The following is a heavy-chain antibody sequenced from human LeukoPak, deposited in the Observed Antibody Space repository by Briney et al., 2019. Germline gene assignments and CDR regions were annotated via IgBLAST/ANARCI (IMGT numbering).Heavy chain of an antibody. CDR2: IYHSGST. J-gene: IGHJ4*02. V-gene: IGHV4-38-2*02. Sequence: SETLSLTCTVSGNSISSGYYWGWVRQPPGKWLEWIGSIYHSGSTYYNPSLKSRVTILVDTSKNQFSLRLSSVTAADTAVYYCARLHFFGYSGYAFDYWGQGTLVTVSS. CDR3: ARLHFFGYSGYAFDY. D-gene: IGHD5-12*01. CDR1: GNSISSGYY.